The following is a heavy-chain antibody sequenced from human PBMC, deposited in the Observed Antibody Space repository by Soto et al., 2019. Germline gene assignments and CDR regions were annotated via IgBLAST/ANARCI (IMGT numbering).Heavy chain of an antibody. CDR2: ISYDGSNK. J-gene: IGHJ4*02. D-gene: IGHD3-3*01. CDR1: GFTFSSYG. Sequence: GGSLRLSCAASGFTFSSYGMHWVRQAPGKGLEWVAVISYDGSNKYYADSVKGRFTISRDNSKNTLYLQMNSLRAEDTAVYYCAKGPLYDFWSGYQYYFDYWGQGTLVTVSS. V-gene: IGHV3-30*18. CDR3: AKGPLYDFWSGYQYYFDY.